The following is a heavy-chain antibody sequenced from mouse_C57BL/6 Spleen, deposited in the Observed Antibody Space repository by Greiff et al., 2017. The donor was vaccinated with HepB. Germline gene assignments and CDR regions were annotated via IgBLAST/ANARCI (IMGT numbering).Heavy chain of an antibody. J-gene: IGHJ4*01. D-gene: IGHD2-1*01. CDR2: ILPGSGST. Sequence: VQLQESGAELMKPGASVKLSCKATGYTFTGYWIEWVKQRPGHGLEWIGEILPGSGSTNYNEKFKGKATFTADTSSNTAYMQLSSLTTEDSAIYYCARWVIYYGNYDYAMDYWGQGTSVTVSS. CDR3: ARWVIYYGNYDYAMDY. V-gene: IGHV1-9*01. CDR1: GYTFTGYW.